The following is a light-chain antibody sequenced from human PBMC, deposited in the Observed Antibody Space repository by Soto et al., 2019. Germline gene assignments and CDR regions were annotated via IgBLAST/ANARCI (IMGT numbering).Light chain of an antibody. CDR1: QGISNY. CDR2: VAS. V-gene: IGKV1-27*01. CDR3: QKYNSAPWT. Sequence: DIPMTQSPSSLSASVGDRVTITCRASQGISNYLAWYQQQPGNVPKLLIYVASTLKSGVPSRFRGSRSGTDFTLTISSLQPEDVATYYCQKYNSAPWTFGQGTKVEIK. J-gene: IGKJ1*01.